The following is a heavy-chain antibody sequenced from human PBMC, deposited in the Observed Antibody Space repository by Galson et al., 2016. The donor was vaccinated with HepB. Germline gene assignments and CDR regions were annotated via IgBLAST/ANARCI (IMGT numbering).Heavy chain of an antibody. CDR2: VYYTGST. J-gene: IGHJ4*01. CDR3: ARHWFGGYYLFDY. CDR1: GGSINSYY. V-gene: IGHV4-59*08. D-gene: IGHD3-3*01. Sequence: SETLSLTCTVSGGSINSYYWTWIRLPPGKGLEWIGSVYYTGSTNYSPSLTSRLTISVDTSKDQFSLRLHSVTAADTAVYFCARHWFGGYYLFDYWGHGTLVTVSS.